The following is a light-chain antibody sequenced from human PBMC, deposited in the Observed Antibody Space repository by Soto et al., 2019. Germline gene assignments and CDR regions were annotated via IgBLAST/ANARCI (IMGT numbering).Light chain of an antibody. CDR1: QSLLYTSTNKNY. J-gene: IGKJ2*01. CDR2: CAS. CDR3: QQYYSTPPYT. Sequence: DIVLTQSPDSLAVSLGERATINCKSSQSLLYTSTNKNYLAWYQQKPGQPPKLLIYCASTRESGVPDRFSGSGSGTDFTLTISSLQAEDVAVYSCQQYYSTPPYTFGQGTRLEIK. V-gene: IGKV4-1*01.